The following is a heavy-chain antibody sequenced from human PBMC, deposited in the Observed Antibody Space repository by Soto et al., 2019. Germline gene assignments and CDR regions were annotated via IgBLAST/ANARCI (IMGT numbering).Heavy chain of an antibody. CDR1: GYSFTSYC. Sequence: CKGSGYSFTSYCIFWVRQMPGKVLEWMGIIYPGDSDTRYSPSFQGQVTISADKSISTAYLQWSSLKASDTAMYYCARRSYYYYGMDVWGQGTRVTVSS. J-gene: IGHJ6*02. CDR2: IYPGDSDT. CDR3: ARRSYYYYGMDV. V-gene: IGHV5-51*01.